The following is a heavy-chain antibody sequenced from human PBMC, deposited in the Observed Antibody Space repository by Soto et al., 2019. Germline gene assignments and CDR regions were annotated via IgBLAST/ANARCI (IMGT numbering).Heavy chain of an antibody. J-gene: IGHJ4*02. V-gene: IGHV4-59*01. CDR1: GGSISSYY. Sequence: SETLSLTCTVSGGSISSYYWSWIRQPPGKGLEWIGYIYYSGSTNYNPSLKSRVTISVDTSKNQFSLKLSSVTAADTAVYYCARGPHSSGGYRGLDYWGQGTLVPVAS. CDR2: IYYSGST. D-gene: IGHD6-19*01. CDR3: ARGPHSSGGYRGLDY.